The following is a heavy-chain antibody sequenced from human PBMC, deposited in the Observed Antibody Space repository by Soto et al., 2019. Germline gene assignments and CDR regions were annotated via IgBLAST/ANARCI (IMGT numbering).Heavy chain of an antibody. V-gene: IGHV1-18*01. J-gene: IGHJ4*02. CDR1: GYTFSNYG. Sequence: QVQLVQSGAEVKKPGASVKVSCQASGYTFSNYGFSWVRQAPGQGLEWMGWISGYNGNTNYAERLQGRVTMTTDTSTSTAHMELKSLRYDDTAVYYCAREGQLGYWGQGTPVTVSS. CDR3: AREGQLGY. D-gene: IGHD6-6*01. CDR2: ISGYNGNT.